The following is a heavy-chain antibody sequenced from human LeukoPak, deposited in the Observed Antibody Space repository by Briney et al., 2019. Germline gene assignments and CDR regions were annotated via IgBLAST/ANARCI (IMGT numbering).Heavy chain of an antibody. CDR2: IKKDGSAK. CDR3: ARSRFNDYGDYGDY. Sequence: PGGPLILSCASSLFTFSSYLMSWVREAREKGEEWVANIKKDGSAKYYVDSVKGRFTISRDNDKTSLYLQMSSLRAEDTAVYYGARSRFNDYGDYGDYWGQGTLVTVSS. V-gene: IGHV3-7*01. D-gene: IGHD4-17*01. J-gene: IGHJ4*02. CDR1: LFTFSSYL.